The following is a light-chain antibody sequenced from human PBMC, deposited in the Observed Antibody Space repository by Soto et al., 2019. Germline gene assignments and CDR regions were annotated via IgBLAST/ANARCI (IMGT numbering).Light chain of an antibody. CDR3: SSYTGSSTSVV. Sequence: QSALTQPASVSGSPGQSITISCTGTSSDVGGYNYVSWYQQHPGKAPKLMIYDVSNRPSGVSNRFSGSKSVNTASLTISGLQAEDESDYYCSSYTGSSTSVVFGGGTKLTVL. V-gene: IGLV2-14*01. CDR1: SSDVGGYNY. J-gene: IGLJ2*01. CDR2: DVS.